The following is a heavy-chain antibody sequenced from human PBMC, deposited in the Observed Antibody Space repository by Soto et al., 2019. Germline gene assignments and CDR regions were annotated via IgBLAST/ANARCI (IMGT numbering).Heavy chain of an antibody. J-gene: IGHJ6*02. V-gene: IGHV3-30-3*01. CDR2: ISYDRSNK. CDR1: GFTFSNFA. CDR3: ARDSDYDMDV. Sequence: QVQLVESGGGVVQPGRSLRLSCAASGFTFSNFAMHWVRQAPGQGLEWVAVISYDRSNKYYADSVKGRSTISRDDSENTLYLHINSLRTDDTAVYYCARDSDYDMDVWGQGTTVTVSS.